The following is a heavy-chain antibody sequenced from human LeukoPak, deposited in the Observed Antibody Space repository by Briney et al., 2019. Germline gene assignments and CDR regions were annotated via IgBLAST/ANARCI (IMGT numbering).Heavy chain of an antibody. CDR2: ISAYNGNT. CDR1: GYTFTSYG. J-gene: IGHJ4*02. Sequence: ASVKVSCKASGYTFTSYGISWVRRAPGQGLEWMGWISAYNGNTNYAQKLQGRVTMTTDTSTSTAYMELRSLRSDDTAVYYCARDIGGDYDYVWGSYRYTAVSFDYWGQGTLVTVSS. CDR3: ARDIGGDYDYVWGSYRYTAVSFDY. D-gene: IGHD3-16*02. V-gene: IGHV1-18*01.